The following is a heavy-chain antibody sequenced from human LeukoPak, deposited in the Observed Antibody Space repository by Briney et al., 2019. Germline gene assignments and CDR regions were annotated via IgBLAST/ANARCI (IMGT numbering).Heavy chain of an antibody. CDR2: IYSGGST. CDR3: ARATFFCGGDCYDAFDI. V-gene: IGHV3-53*01. J-gene: IGHJ3*02. CDR1: GFTVSSNY. D-gene: IGHD2-21*01. Sequence: GGSLRLSCAASGFTVSSNYMSWVRQAPGKELEWVSVIYSGGSTYYADSVKGRFTISRDNSKNTLYLQMNSLRAEDTAVYYCARATFFCGGDCYDAFDIWGQGTMVTVSS.